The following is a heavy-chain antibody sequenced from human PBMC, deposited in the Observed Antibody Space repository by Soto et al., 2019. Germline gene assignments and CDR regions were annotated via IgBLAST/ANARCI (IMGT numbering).Heavy chain of an antibody. CDR1: GYTFTSYY. Sequence: QVQLVQSGAEVKKPGASVKVSCKASGYTFTSYYMHWVRQAPGQGLEWMGIINPSGGSTSYAQKFQGRGTVTRDTSPSTVYMELSSLRSEDTAVYYCARWGVVVVAATGAFDIWGQGTMVTVSS. J-gene: IGHJ3*02. D-gene: IGHD2-15*01. CDR2: INPSGGST. V-gene: IGHV1-46*01. CDR3: ARWGVVVVAATGAFDI.